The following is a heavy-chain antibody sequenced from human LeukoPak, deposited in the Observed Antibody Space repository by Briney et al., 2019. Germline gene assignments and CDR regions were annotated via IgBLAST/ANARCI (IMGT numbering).Heavy chain of an antibody. Sequence: PSETLSLTCTVSGYSISSGYYWGWIRPPPGKGLEWIGSIYHSGSTYYNPSLKSRVTISVDTSKNQFSLKLSSVTAADTAVYYCARGSTLLWFGELSPTLQYDYWGQGTLVTVSS. D-gene: IGHD3-10*01. J-gene: IGHJ4*02. CDR1: GYSISSGYY. V-gene: IGHV4-38-2*02. CDR3: ARGSTLLWFGELSPTLQYDY. CDR2: IYHSGST.